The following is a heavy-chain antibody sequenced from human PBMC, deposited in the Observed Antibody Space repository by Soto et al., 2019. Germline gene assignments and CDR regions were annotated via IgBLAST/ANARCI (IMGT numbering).Heavy chain of an antibody. V-gene: IGHV4-31*03. CDR2: IYYSGST. CDR1: GCSISSGGYY. D-gene: IGHD6-6*01. J-gene: IGHJ6*02. Sequence: SETLSLTCTVSGCSISSGGYYWIWIRQHPGKGLEWIGYIYYSGSTYYNPSLKSRVTISVDTSKNQFSLKLSSVTAADTAVYYCARAQLVPSVYYYYGMDVWGQGTTVTVSS. CDR3: ARAQLVPSVYYYYGMDV.